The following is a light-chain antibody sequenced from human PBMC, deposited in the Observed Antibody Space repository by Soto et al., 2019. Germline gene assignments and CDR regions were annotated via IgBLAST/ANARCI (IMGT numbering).Light chain of an antibody. CDR1: QSVSSS. CDR3: QQYYTTPFT. V-gene: IGKV3D-15*01. Sequence: EIVMTQSPATLSVSPGEGATLSCRASQSVSSSLAWYQQKPGQAPRLLIYGASSRATGIPDRFSGSGSGTDFTLTISSLQAEDVALYYCQQYYTTPFTFGPGTKVDIK. J-gene: IGKJ3*01. CDR2: GAS.